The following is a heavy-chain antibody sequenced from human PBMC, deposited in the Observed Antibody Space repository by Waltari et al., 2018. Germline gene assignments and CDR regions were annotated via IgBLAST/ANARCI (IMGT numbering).Heavy chain of an antibody. CDR2: IHPGGGT. V-gene: IGHV4-34*01. Sequence: QVLPQQWGAGLLKPSETLSLTCVVYGGSSSADYWNWIRQPPGQGLEWIGEIHPGGGTDYNRSLRNRVTISVGTPKNQFSLRLTSVTAADTAVYYCVRGPDRAKQGYWGQGTLVSVSS. CDR3: VRGPDRAKQGY. D-gene: IGHD3-22*01. CDR1: GGSSSADY. J-gene: IGHJ4*02.